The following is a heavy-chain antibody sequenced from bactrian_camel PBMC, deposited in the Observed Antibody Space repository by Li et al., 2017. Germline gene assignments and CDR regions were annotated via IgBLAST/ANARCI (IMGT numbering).Heavy chain of an antibody. CDR2: ISTRGRDT. V-gene: IGHV3S28*01. J-gene: IGHJ4*01. Sequence: QLVESGGGLVRPGGSLRLSCAASGFTFRYYYMSWVRQAPGKEREGVAAISTRGRDTYVSFDLRGRFTISGDNTKNMLYLQMNSLKSEDTALYYCTSGGDGGYVWDYNYWGQGTQVTVS. D-gene: IGHD3*01. CDR3: TSGGDGGYVWDYNY. CDR1: GFTFRYYY.